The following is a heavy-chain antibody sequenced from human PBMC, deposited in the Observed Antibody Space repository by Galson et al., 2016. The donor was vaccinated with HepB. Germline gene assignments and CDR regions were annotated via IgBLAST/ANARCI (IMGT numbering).Heavy chain of an antibody. Sequence: SLRLSCAASGVAFTSYAMTWVRQVPGKGLEWVSSITGSGGDTYYVGSVKGRFSISRDNSKNTLYLQMNNVRAEDTAVYYCAKDEFRGESGSHQGSYFGMNVWGQGTLVTVSS. V-gene: IGHV3-23*01. J-gene: IGHJ4*02. CDR1: GVAFTSYA. CDR3: AKDEFRGESGSHQGSYFGMNV. CDR2: ITGSGGDT. D-gene: IGHD3-10*01.